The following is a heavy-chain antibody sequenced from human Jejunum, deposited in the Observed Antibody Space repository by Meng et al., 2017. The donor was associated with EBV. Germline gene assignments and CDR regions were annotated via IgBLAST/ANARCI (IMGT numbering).Heavy chain of an antibody. V-gene: IGHV4-28*01. CDR1: GYSMSNSNW. CDR2: IYYTGTT. CDR3: AKRMPGTGFDY. Sequence: QVQPPEPGPGLGKPSDTLSLTCAVSGYSMSNSNWWGWIRQPPGKGLEWIGYIYYTGTTYYNPSLKSRVTMSIDTSKNHFSLKLTSVTTMDTAVYYCAKRMPGTGFDYWGQGTLVTVSS. J-gene: IGHJ4*02. D-gene: IGHD1-1*01.